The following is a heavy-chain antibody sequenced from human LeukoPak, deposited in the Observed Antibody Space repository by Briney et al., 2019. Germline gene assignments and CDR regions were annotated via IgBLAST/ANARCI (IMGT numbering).Heavy chain of an antibody. D-gene: IGHD2-15*01. CDR1: GGTFSSYA. CDR2: IIPIFGTA. CDR3: ARGMNGRYCSGGSCYSLVDY. V-gene: IGHV1-69*13. Sequence: ASVKVSCKASGGTFSSYAISWVRQAPRQGLEWMGGIIPIFGTANYAQKFQGRVTITADESTSTAYMELSSLRSEDTAVYYCARGMNGRYCSGGSCYSLVDYWGQGTLVTVSS. J-gene: IGHJ4*02.